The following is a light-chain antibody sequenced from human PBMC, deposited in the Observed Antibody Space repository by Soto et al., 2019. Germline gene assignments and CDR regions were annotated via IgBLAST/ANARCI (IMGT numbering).Light chain of an antibody. CDR1: QSVLYSSNNKNY. Sequence: DIVMTQSPDSLAVSLGERATINCKSSQSVLYSSNNKNYLAWYQQKPGQPPKLLIYWASTRESGVPDRFSGSGSGTDFTLTISSLQAEDVAVYYCQQYYSPLRTFGQGTKVDIK. CDR3: QQYYSPLRT. CDR2: WAS. V-gene: IGKV4-1*01. J-gene: IGKJ1*01.